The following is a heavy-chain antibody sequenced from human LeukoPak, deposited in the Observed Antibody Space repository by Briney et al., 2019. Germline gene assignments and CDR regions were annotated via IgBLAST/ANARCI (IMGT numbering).Heavy chain of an antibody. CDR1: GYTFGSYG. V-gene: IGHV1-18*01. CDR3: ARDSSPEDYYYYYGMDV. CDR2: ISAYNGNT. J-gene: IGHJ6*02. Sequence: VASVRVSCKTSGYTFGSYGINWVRQAPGQGLEWMGWISAYNGNTNYAQKLQGRVTMTTDTSTSTAYMELRSLRSDDTAVYYCARDSSPEDYYYYYGMDVWGQGTTVTVSS. D-gene: IGHD6-13*01.